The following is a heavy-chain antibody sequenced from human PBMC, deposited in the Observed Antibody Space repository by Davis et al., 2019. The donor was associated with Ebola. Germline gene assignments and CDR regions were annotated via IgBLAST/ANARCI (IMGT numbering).Heavy chain of an antibody. CDR3: ARDTSCSTASCYSHYSGMDV. CDR1: GFTVSSNY. CDR2: ISGSGGST. D-gene: IGHD2-2*01. V-gene: IGHV3-21*01. J-gene: IGHJ6*04. Sequence: PGGSLRLSCAASGFTVSSNYMTWVRQAPGKGLEWVSAISGSGGSTYYADSVKGRFTISRDNAKNSLYLQMNSLRAEDTAVYYCARDTSCSTASCYSHYSGMDVWGKGTTVTVSS.